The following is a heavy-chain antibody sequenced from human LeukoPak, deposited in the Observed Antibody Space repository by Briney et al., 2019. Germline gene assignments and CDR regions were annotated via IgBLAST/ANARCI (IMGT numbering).Heavy chain of an antibody. Sequence: GGSLRLSCAASGFTFSSYAMSWVRQAPGKRLEWVSAISGSGGSTYYADSVKGRFTISRDNSKNTLYLQMNRLRAEDTAVYYCAKDPTYYYESSGFYVGWFDPWGQGTLVTVSS. CDR1: GFTFSSYA. CDR2: ISGSGGST. D-gene: IGHD3-22*01. J-gene: IGHJ5*02. V-gene: IGHV3-23*01. CDR3: AKDPTYYYESSGFYVGWFDP.